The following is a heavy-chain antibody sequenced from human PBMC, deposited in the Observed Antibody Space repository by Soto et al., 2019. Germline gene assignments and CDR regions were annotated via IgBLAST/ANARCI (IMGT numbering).Heavy chain of an antibody. Sequence: QVQLVQSGAEVKKPGASVKVSCKASGYTFTSYYMHWVRQAPGQGLEWMGIINPSGGSTSYAQKFQGRVTMPRDTSTSTVYMELSSLRSEDTAVYYCARAAMVTEGAFDIWGQGTMVTVSS. CDR2: INPSGGST. D-gene: IGHD5-18*01. CDR1: GYTFTSYY. CDR3: ARAAMVTEGAFDI. J-gene: IGHJ3*02. V-gene: IGHV1-46*01.